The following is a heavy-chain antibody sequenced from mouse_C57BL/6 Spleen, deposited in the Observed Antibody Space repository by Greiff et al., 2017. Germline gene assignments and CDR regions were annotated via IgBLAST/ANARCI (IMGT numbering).Heavy chain of an antibody. Sequence: LQESGAELMKPGASVKLSCKATGYTFTGYWIEWVKQRPGHGLEWIGEILPGSGSTNYTEKFKGKATFTADTSSNTAYMQLRSLTTEDSAIYYCARSSYGYWGQGTTLTVSS. CDR3: ARSSYGY. D-gene: IGHD1-1*01. CDR2: ILPGSGST. J-gene: IGHJ2*01. CDR1: GYTFTGYW. V-gene: IGHV1-9*01.